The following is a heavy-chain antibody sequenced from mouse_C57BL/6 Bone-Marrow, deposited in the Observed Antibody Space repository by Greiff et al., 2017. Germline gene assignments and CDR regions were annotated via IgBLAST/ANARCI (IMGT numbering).Heavy chain of an antibody. CDR1: GYTFTSYG. J-gene: IGHJ3*01. CDR2: IYPRSGNT. CDR3: ARSEVLLEFFAY. V-gene: IGHV1-81*01. D-gene: IGHD1-1*01. Sequence: VQLQQSGAELARPGASVKLSCKASGYTFTSYGISWVKQRTGQGLEWIGEIYPRSGNTYYNEKFKGKATLTADKSSSTAYMELRSLTSEDSAVYFCARSEVLLEFFAYWGQGTLVTVSA.